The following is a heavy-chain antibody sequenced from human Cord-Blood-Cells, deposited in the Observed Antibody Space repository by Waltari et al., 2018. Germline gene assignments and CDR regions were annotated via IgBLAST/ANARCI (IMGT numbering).Heavy chain of an antibody. CDR3: ARVPYCSSTSCYAFDI. Sequence: QVQLVQSGAEVKKPGSSVKVSCKASGGTFSSYAISWVRQAPGQGLEWMGGIIPIFGTANYAQKFQGRVTITAYKSTSTANMELSSLRSEDTAVYYCARVPYCSSTSCYAFDIWGQGTMVTVSS. CDR2: IIPIFGTA. D-gene: IGHD2-2*01. V-gene: IGHV1-69*06. J-gene: IGHJ3*02. CDR1: GGTFSSYA.